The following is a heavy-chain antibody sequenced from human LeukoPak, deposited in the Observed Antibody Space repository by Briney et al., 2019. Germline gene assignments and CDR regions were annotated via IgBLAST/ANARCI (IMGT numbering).Heavy chain of an antibody. Sequence: SLRLSCAASGVTLDEYVLYGVRPAPGEGLGRGSGLCWNVGSIGYADSVKGRFTISRDQAKNSMYLQMNRLRAEDTALYYCAKDMTPFRQWLVCELDYWGHRALGTASS. CDR3: AKDMTPFRQWLVCELDY. J-gene: IGHJ4*01. CDR2: LCWNVGSI. CDR1: GVTLDEYV. V-gene: IGHV3-9*01. D-gene: IGHD6-19*01.